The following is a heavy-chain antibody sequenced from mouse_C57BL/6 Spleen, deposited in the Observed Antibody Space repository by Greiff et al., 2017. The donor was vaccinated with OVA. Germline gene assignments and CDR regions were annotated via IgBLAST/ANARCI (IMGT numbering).Heavy chain of an antibody. CDR3: ARYGRDLGY. CDR1: GYTFTSYW. V-gene: IGHV1-69*01. D-gene: IGHD1-1*01. Sequence: QVQLQQPGAELVMPGASVKLSCKASGYTFTSYWMHWVKQRPGQGLEWIGEIDPSDSYTNYNQKFTGKSTLTVDKSSSTAYMQLSSLTSEDSAVYYCARYGRDLGYWGQGTTLTVSS. CDR2: IDPSDSYT. J-gene: IGHJ2*01.